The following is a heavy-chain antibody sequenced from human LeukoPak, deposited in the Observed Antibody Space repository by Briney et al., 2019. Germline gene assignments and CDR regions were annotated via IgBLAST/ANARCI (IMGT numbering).Heavy chain of an antibody. J-gene: IGHJ4*02. V-gene: IGHV1-46*01. Sequence: GASVKVSCQASGYTFPSYYIHALRQAPGQGLEGIGQISASGTTTYAQKFKGRVTMTRDKSTSTVNMDLSDLTFEHTAVYHCAKDSGAYGPDYWGQGTLLTVSS. CDR2: ISASGTT. CDR3: AKDSGAYGPDY. CDR1: GYTFPSYY. D-gene: IGHD4-17*01.